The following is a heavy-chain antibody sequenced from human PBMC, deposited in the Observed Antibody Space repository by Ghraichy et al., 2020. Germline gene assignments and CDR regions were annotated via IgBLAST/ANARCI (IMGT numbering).Heavy chain of an antibody. CDR2: MSRSGSDI. CDR3: ASDSVGSIDYLDY. Sequence: GGSLRLSCVGSGFTFSSHSMNWVRQAPGKGLEWVSSMSRSGSDIYYADSVKGRFTISRDIAKNALYLQMNSLRAEDTAVYYCASDSVGSIDYLDYWGQGTLVTVSS. J-gene: IGHJ4*02. CDR1: GFTFSSHS. V-gene: IGHV3-21*01. D-gene: IGHD1-26*01.